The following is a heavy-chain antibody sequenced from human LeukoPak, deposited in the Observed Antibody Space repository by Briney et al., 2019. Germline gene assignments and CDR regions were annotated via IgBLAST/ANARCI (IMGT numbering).Heavy chain of an antibody. CDR2: IYSDETT. V-gene: IGHV3-66*04. CDR1: GFTVSSNY. J-gene: IGHJ4*02. D-gene: IGHD6-13*01. CDR3: ARLGYGSTWGERYYFGY. Sequence: GGSLRLSCAASGFTVSSNYMSWVRQAPGKGLEWVSIIYSDETTYYPDSVRGRFTISRDNSKSTLYLQMNSLRADDTAVYYCARLGYGSTWGERYYFGYWGQGTLVTVSP.